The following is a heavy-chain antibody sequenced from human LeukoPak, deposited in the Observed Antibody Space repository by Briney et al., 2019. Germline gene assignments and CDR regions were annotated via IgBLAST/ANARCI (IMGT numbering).Heavy chain of an antibody. V-gene: IGHV1-69*05. J-gene: IGHJ5*02. CDR2: IIPIFGTA. CDR3: ARDLTNWFDP. CDR1: GGTFSSYA. Sequence: SVKVSCKASGGTFSSYAISWVRQAPGQGLEWMGGIIPIFGTANYAQKLQGRVTMTTDTSTSTAYMELRSLRSDDTAVYYCARDLTNWFDPWGQGTLVTVSS.